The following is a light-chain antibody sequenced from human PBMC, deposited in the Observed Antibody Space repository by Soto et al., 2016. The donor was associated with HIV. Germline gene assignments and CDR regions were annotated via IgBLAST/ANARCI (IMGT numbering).Light chain of an antibody. CDR2: AAS. CDR3: QQSYSTPWT. V-gene: IGKV1-39*01. Sequence: DIQMTQSPSSLSAYIGDRVTITCRASQSISNYLNWFQQKPGKAPNLLMYAASSLQSGVPSRFSGSGSGTEFTLTISSLQPEDFATYYCQQSYSTPWTFGQGTKVEVK. CDR1: QSISNY. J-gene: IGKJ1*01.